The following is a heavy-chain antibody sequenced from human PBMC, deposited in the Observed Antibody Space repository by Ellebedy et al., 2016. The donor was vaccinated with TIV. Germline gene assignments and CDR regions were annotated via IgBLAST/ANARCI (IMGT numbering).Heavy chain of an antibody. D-gene: IGHD6-19*01. CDR2: IYYSGST. Sequence: SETLSLTXTVSGGSVSSGSYYWSWIRQPPGKGLEWIGYIYYSGSTNYNPSLKSRVTISVDTSKNQFSLKLSSVTAADTAVYYCARDRGSGWLYYYGMDVWGQGTTVTVSS. CDR1: GGSVSSGSYY. CDR3: ARDRGSGWLYYYGMDV. V-gene: IGHV4-61*01. J-gene: IGHJ6*02.